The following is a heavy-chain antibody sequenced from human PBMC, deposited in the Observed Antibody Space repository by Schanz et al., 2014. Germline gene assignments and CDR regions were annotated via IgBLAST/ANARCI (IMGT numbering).Heavy chain of an antibody. J-gene: IGHJ4*02. CDR2: LWHDGSKK. Sequence: QVQLVESGGGVVQPGRSQRLSCVASGFTFSSYDVFWVRQAPGKGLEWVAILWHDGSKKYYADSVKGRFTVSRDNSKNTLYLQLNSLRAEDTAVYYCARDFHGYGPHLDYWGQGSLVTVSS. CDR3: ARDFHGYGPHLDY. D-gene: IGHD5-12*01. CDR1: GFTFSSYD. V-gene: IGHV3-33*01.